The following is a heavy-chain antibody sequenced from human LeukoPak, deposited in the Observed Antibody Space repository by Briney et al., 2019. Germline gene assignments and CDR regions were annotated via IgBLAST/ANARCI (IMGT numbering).Heavy chain of an antibody. Sequence: GGSLRLSCAAPGFTFSSYAMSWVRQAPGKGLEWVSAISGSGGSTYYADSVKGRFTISRDNSKNTLYLQMNSLRAEDTAVYYCAKDRSGYYDSSGYYPPYWFDPWGQGTLVTVSS. CDR2: ISGSGGST. D-gene: IGHD3-22*01. CDR3: AKDRSGYYDSSGYYPPYWFDP. CDR1: GFTFSSYA. J-gene: IGHJ5*02. V-gene: IGHV3-23*01.